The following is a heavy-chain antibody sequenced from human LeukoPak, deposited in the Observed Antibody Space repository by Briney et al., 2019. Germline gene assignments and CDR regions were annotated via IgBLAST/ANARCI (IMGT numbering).Heavy chain of an antibody. D-gene: IGHD6-19*01. CDR2: TSHDGSDR. CDR3: AKDANSTGWYTYFDP. Sequence: EPGRALRPSCAASGSTVSTYCMHWVRQAPGKGLEWVAMTSHDGSDRYYADSVKGRFTISRDNSKNTLYLQMNSLRVEDTAVYYRAKDANSTGWYTYFDPGRQATEVTVSS. CDR1: GSTVSTYC. J-gene: IGHJ5*02. V-gene: IGHV3-30*18.